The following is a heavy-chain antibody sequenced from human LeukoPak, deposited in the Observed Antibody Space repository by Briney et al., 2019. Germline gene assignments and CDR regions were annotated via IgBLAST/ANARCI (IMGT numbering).Heavy chain of an antibody. CDR3: AHAIAYSYDSSGYLVGEVFDY. Sequence: SGPTLVNPTQTLTLTCTFSGFSLSTSGVGVGWIRQPPGKALEWLALIYWNDDKRYSPSPKTRLTITNDTSKNQVVLTMTNMDPVDTATYYCAHAIAYSYDSSGYLVGEVFDYWGQGTLVTVSS. CDR2: IYWNDDK. CDR1: GFSLSTSGVG. J-gene: IGHJ4*02. V-gene: IGHV2-5*01. D-gene: IGHD3-22*01.